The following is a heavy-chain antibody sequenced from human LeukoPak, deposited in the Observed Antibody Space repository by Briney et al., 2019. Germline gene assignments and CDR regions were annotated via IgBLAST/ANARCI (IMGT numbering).Heavy chain of an antibody. CDR3: ARMFGYGHNWYFDL. D-gene: IGHD3-10*02. CDR1: GFTVSSNY. Sequence: PGGSLRLSCAASGFTVSSNYMSWVRQAPGKGLEWVSVIYSGGSTYYADSVKGRFTISRDNSKNTLYLQMNSLRAEDTAVYYCARMFGYGHNWYFDLWGRGTLVTVSS. V-gene: IGHV3-53*01. CDR2: IYSGGST. J-gene: IGHJ2*01.